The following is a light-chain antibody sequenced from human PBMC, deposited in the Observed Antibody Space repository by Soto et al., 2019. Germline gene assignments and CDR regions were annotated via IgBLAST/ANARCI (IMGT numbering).Light chain of an antibody. V-gene: IGLV2-14*01. J-gene: IGLJ1*01. CDR3: SSFTSSTTYV. Sequence: QSVLTQPASVSGSPGQSITISCTGTSKAVGSYNYVSWYQQHPGKAPKLMIYDVSNRPSGVSNRFSGSKSGNTASLTISGLQTEDEADYYCSSFTSSTTYVFGTGTKVTVL. CDR1: SKAVGSYNY. CDR2: DVS.